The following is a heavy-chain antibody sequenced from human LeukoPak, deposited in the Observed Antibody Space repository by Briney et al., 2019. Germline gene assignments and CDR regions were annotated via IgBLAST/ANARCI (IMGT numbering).Heavy chain of an antibody. Sequence: SETLSLTCTVSGGSVSSGSYYWSWIRQPPGKGVEWIGYIYYSGSTNYNPSLKSRVTISVDTSKNQFSLKLSSVTAADTAVYYCARSGYCSGGSCLDAFDIWGQGTMVTVSS. J-gene: IGHJ3*02. CDR1: GGSVSSGSYY. D-gene: IGHD2-15*01. V-gene: IGHV4-61*01. CDR2: IYYSGST. CDR3: ARSGYCSGGSCLDAFDI.